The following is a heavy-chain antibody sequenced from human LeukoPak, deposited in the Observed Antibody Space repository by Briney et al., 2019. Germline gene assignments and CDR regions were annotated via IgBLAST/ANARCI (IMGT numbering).Heavy chain of an antibody. Sequence: SETLSLTCAVYGGSFSGYYWSWIRQPPGQGLEWIGEINHSGSTNYNPTLKSRVTISVGTSKNQFSLKLSSVTAADTAVYYCERGRGNTMVRGVIITGNYFDYWGQGTLVTVSS. J-gene: IGHJ4*02. CDR3: ERGRGNTMVRGVIITGNYFDY. CDR2: INHSGST. CDR1: GGSFSGYY. V-gene: IGHV4-34*01. D-gene: IGHD3-10*01.